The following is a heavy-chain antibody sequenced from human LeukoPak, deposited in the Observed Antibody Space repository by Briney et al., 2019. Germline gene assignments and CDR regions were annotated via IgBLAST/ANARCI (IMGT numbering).Heavy chain of an antibody. Sequence: QTGGSLRLSCAASGFTFSSYAMHWVRQAPGKGLEWVAVISYDGSNKYYADSVKGRFTISRDNSKNTLYLQMNSLRAEDTAEYYCAKDYGKNFDYWGQGTLVTVSS. CDR2: ISYDGSNK. CDR1: GFTFSSYA. V-gene: IGHV3-30-3*01. J-gene: IGHJ4*02. D-gene: IGHD3-10*01. CDR3: AKDYGKNFDY.